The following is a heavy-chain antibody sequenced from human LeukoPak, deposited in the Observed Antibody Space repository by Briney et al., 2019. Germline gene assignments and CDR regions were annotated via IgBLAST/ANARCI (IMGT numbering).Heavy chain of an antibody. J-gene: IGHJ6*03. CDR2: IYSGGTT. CDR1: GFTVNSNY. CDR3: ARVRIAAAPNGVDYYYYMDV. Sequence: GGSLRPSCAASGFTVNSNYMSWVRQAPGKGLEWVSVIYSGGTTYYADSVKGRFTISRDNSKNTLYLQVNSLRAEDTAVYYCARVRIAAAPNGVDYYYYMDVWGKGTTVTVSS. D-gene: IGHD6-13*01. V-gene: IGHV3-66*02.